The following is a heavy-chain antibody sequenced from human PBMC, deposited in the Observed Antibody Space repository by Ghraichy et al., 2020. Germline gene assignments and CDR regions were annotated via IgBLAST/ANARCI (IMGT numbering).Heavy chain of an antibody. D-gene: IGHD3-16*01. CDR2: IKVDGTEK. CDR3: ARAKFDVWGSYPLGY. CDR1: GLTFSSYW. Sequence: GGSLRLSCVASGLTFSSYWMSWVRQGPGKGPEWVANIKVDGTEKNYVDSVKGRFTISRDNAKNSLYLQMNSLRVEDTAVYYCARAKFDVWGSYPLGYWGRGILVTVSP. J-gene: IGHJ4*02. V-gene: IGHV3-7*01.